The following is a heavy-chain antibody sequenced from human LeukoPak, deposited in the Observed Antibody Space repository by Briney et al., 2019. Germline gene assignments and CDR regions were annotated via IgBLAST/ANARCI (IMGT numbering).Heavy chain of an antibody. CDR2: IYHSGST. CDR3: ARDGVVAAVYNWFDP. V-gene: IGHV4-38-2*02. J-gene: IGHJ5*02. CDR1: GYSISSGYY. D-gene: IGHD2-15*01. Sequence: SETLSLTCTVSGYSISSGYYWGWIRPPPGKGLEWIGSIYHSGSTYYNPSLKSRVTISVDTSKNQFSLKLSSVTAADTAVYYCARDGVVAAVYNWFDPWGQGTPVTVSS.